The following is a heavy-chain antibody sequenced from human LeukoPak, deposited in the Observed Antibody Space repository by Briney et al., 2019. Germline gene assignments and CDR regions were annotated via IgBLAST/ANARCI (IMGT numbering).Heavy chain of an antibody. V-gene: IGHV3-23*01. CDR1: GFTFSSYA. CDR2: ISGSGAST. D-gene: IGHD2-2*02. Sequence: GGSLRLSCGASGFTFSSYAMSWVRQAPGKGLEWVSAISGSGASTSYADSVKGRFTISRDNSKNTLSLQMNSLRAEDTAVYHCARGPYCSSASCYSVGAFDIWGRGTMVTVSS. J-gene: IGHJ3*02. CDR3: ARGPYCSSASCYSVGAFDI.